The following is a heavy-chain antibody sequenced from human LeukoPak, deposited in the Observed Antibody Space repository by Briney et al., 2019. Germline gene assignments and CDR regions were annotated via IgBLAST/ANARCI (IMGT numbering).Heavy chain of an antibody. J-gene: IGHJ4*02. V-gene: IGHV3-48*02. CDR1: GFTFSSYS. Sequence: PGGSLRLSCAASGFTFSSYSMIWVRQAPGKGLEWVSYISSSSSTIYYADSVKGRFTISRDNAKNSLYLQMNSLRDEDTAVYYCARDPTYYYDSSGYYTPYYFDYWGQGTLVTVSS. D-gene: IGHD3-22*01. CDR2: ISSSSSTI. CDR3: ARDPTYYYDSSGYYTPYYFDY.